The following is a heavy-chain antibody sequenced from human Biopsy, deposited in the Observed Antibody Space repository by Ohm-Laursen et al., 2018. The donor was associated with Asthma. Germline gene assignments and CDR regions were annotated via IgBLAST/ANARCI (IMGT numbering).Heavy chain of an antibody. J-gene: IGHJ4*02. Sequence: SLRLSCAASGFSFDDCAMHWVRQAPGKGLEWVSSITRRGGFTYYADTVNGRFTISRDKSDNTLYLQIHSLTAEDTAVYHCAKDERAYYGSDSKYMQPVPLGDWGQGTVVIVSA. V-gene: IGHV3-23*01. D-gene: IGHD2-21*01. CDR2: ITRRGGFT. CDR1: GFSFDDCA. CDR3: AKDERAYYGSDSKYMQPVPLGD.